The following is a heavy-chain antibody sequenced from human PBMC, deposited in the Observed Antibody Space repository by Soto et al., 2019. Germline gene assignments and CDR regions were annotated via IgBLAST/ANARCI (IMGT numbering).Heavy chain of an antibody. CDR3: AGYYYGSGADMTFYGMDV. J-gene: IGHJ6*02. CDR2: IYYDGST. V-gene: IGHV4-39*01. D-gene: IGHD3-10*01. Sequence: SETLSLTCTVSGASISSNTYYWAWIRRPPGKGLEWIGSIYYDGSTYYNPSLKSRVTISVDTSKNQFSLKLSSVTAADTAVYYCAGYYYGSGADMTFYGMDVWGQGTTVTVSS. CDR1: GASISSNTYY.